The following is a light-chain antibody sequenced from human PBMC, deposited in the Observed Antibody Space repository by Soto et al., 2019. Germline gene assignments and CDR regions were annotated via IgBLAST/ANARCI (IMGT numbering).Light chain of an antibody. Sequence: EIVLTQAPDTLSLSPGERATLSCRASQSVSSSLAWYQQKPGQAPRLLIYDASNSATGIPARFSGSGSGTDFTLTISSLDPEDFAVYYCQQRSNWPPEVTFGPGTKVDIK. CDR3: QQRSNWPPEVT. CDR2: DAS. CDR1: QSVSSS. V-gene: IGKV3-11*01. J-gene: IGKJ3*01.